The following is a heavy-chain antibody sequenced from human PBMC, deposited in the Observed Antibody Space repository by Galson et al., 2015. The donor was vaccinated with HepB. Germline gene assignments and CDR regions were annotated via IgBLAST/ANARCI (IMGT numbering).Heavy chain of an antibody. CDR2: ITNTGGST. Sequence: SLRLSCAASGFRFAYYGMSWVRQAPGKGLEWLSAITNTGGSTYYADSVKGRFTISRDNSKNTVYLQVNSVKVEDTAVYYCAKWSILASYYFYGIDVWGQGTTVTVSS. CDR1: GFRFAYYG. D-gene: IGHD1-26*01. J-gene: IGHJ6*02. CDR3: AKWSILASYYFYGIDV. V-gene: IGHV3-23*01.